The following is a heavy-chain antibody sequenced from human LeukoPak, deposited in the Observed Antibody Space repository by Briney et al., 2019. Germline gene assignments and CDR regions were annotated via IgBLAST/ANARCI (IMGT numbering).Heavy chain of an antibody. CDR2: INPNSDGT. J-gene: IGHJ6*03. CDR3: SRPNRGEQDYYYYFYRDV. Sequence: GASVKVSCTASGYTFTDYYIHWVRQAPGQGLEWMGRINPNSDGTTYAQKFQDRVTITRETYISTAYMELSSRRSDDEAACYWSRPNRGEQDYYYYFYRDVWGKGTTITVSS. CDR1: GYTFTDYY. D-gene: IGHD1-14*01. V-gene: IGHV1-2*02.